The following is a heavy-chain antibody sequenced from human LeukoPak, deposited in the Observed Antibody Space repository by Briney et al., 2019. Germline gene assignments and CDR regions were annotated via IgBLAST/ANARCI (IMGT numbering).Heavy chain of an antibody. V-gene: IGHV3-23*01. CDR1: GFTLSSYA. Sequence: GGSLRLSCAASGFTLSSYAMTWVRQAPGKGLEWVSDIGDSGATTYYADSVKGRFTISRDNSKNTQYLQLSSLRAEDTAVYFCASLHYYGSGAYYLSYWGQGTLVTVSS. CDR3: ASLHYYGSGAYYLSY. J-gene: IGHJ4*02. CDR2: IGDSGATT. D-gene: IGHD3-10*01.